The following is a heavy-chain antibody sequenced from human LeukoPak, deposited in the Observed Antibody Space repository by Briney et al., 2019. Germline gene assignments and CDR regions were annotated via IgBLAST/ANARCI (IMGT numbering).Heavy chain of an antibody. CDR2: IQEDGKEM. D-gene: IGHD7-27*01. J-gene: IGHJ4*02. Sequence: PGGSLRLSCAASGFTFSSYEMNWVRQAPGKGLECVAKIQEDGKEMHYVDSVKGRFTISRDNARNSLYLQMNNLRVEDTAIYYCARDYTGGWNDYWGQGTLVTVSS. V-gene: IGHV3-7*01. CDR3: ARDYTGGWNDY. CDR1: GFTFSSYE.